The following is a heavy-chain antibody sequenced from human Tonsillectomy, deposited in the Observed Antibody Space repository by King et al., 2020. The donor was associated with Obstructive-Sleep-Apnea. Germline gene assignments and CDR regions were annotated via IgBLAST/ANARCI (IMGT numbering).Heavy chain of an antibody. CDR3: AGGFGELVYYHGMDI. CDR1: GDSVSSGNHY. D-gene: IGHD3-10*01. CDR2: IYHSGST. Sequence: VQLQESGPGLVKPSETLSLTCTVSGDSVSSGNHYWSWIRQPPGKELGWIGYIYHSGSTNYNPSLKSRVTISVETSKNQFSLTLRSVTAADTAGYYCAGGFGELVYYHGMDIWGQGTTVTVSS. V-gene: IGHV4-61*01. J-gene: IGHJ6*02.